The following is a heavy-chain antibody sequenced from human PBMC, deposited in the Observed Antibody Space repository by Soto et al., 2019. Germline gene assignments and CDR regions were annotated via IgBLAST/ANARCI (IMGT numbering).Heavy chain of an antibody. CDR1: GYSVTSDSY. D-gene: IGHD2-21*01. V-gene: IGHV4-38-2*01. CDR3: ARVHVIVVAGSTFDY. CDR2: MYHGGTT. J-gene: IGHJ4*02. Sequence: SETLSLTCLVSGYSVTSDSYWAWIRQSPGKGLEWIVSMYHGGTTFYNPSLKSRVTMSMDTSKNQFSLKLRSVTAADTAIYYCARVHVIVVAGSTFDYWGQGIPVTVSS.